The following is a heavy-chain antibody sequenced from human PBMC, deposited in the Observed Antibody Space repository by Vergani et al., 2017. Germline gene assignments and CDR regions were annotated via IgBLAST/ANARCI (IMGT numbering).Heavy chain of an antibody. D-gene: IGHD3-3*01. J-gene: IGHJ6*03. V-gene: IGHV1-69*06. CDR1: GGTFSSYA. Sequence: QVQLVQSGAEVKKPGSSVKVSCKASGGTFSSYAISWVRQAPGQGLEWMGGIIPIFGTANYAQKFQGRVTITADKSTSTAYMELSSLRSEDTAVYYCARVVTIFGVVAIYYMDVWGKGTTVTVSS. CDR2: IIPIFGTA. CDR3: ARVVTIFGVVAIYYMDV.